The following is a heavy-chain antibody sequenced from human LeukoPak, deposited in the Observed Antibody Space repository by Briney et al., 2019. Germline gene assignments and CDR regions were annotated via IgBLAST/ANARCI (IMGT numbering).Heavy chain of an antibody. CDR1: GGSISSYY. CDR3: ARDLSGGEPYNWFDP. J-gene: IGHJ5*02. V-gene: IGHV4-59*01. Sequence: SETLSLTCTVSGGSISSYYWSWIRQPPGKGLEWIGYIYYSGSTNYNPSLKSRVTISVDTSKNQFSLKLSSVTAADTAVYYCARDLSGGEPYNWFDPWGQGTLVTVSS. CDR2: IYYSGST. D-gene: IGHD6-19*01.